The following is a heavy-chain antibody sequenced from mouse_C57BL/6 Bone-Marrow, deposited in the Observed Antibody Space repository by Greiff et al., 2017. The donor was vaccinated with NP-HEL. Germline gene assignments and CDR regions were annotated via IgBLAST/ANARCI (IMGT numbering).Heavy chain of an antibody. D-gene: IGHD1-1*01. CDR2: INSDGGST. V-gene: IGHV5-2*01. J-gene: IGHJ4*01. CDR1: EYEFPSHD. Sequence: EVKLMESGGGLVQPGESLKLSCESNEYEFPSHDMSWVRKTPEKRLELVAAINSDGGSTYYPDTMERRFIISRDNTKKTLYLQMSSLRSEDTALYYCARHRNYGSSYGAMDYWGQGTSVTVSS. CDR3: ARHRNYGSSYGAMDY.